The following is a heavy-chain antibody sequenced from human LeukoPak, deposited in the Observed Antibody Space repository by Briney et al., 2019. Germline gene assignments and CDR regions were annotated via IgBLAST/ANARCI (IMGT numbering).Heavy chain of an antibody. J-gene: IGHJ4*02. Sequence: PGRSLRLSCAASGFTFSSYSMNWVRQAPGKGLEWVSSISSSSSYIYYADSVKGRFTISRDNAKNSLYLQMNSLRAEDTAVYYCARDGDPSHVNLFVVVPAAVTLFDYWGQGTLVTVSS. D-gene: IGHD2-2*01. CDR2: ISSSSSYI. CDR3: ARDGDPSHVNLFVVVPAAVTLFDY. CDR1: GFTFSSYS. V-gene: IGHV3-21*01.